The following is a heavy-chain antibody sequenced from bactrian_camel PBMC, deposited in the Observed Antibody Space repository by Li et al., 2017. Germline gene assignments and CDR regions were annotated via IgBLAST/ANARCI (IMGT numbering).Heavy chain of an antibody. J-gene: IGHJ4*01. CDR2: ISGGGDTT. Sequence: VQLVESGGGLVQPGGSLRIACAASGFPFSTYGYDIHWVRQAPGKGLEWVSSISGGGDTTVYSDSVKGRFTISRDNAKNTLYLQMNSLKPEDTATYICYTRFPVGGDGWFACSGRLVLGQGTQVTVS. D-gene: IGHD2*01. CDR1: GFPFSTYGYD. V-gene: IGHV3S40*01.